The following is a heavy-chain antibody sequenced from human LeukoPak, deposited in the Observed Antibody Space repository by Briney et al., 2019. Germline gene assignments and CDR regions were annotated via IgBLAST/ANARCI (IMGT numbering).Heavy chain of an antibody. CDR1: GGSISSYY. Sequence: SETLSLTCTVSGGSISSYYWSWIRQPPGKGLEWIGYIYYSGSTNYNPSPKSRVTISVDTSKNQFSLKLSSVTAADTAVYYCAREVVVVPAAENWFDPWGQGTLVTVSS. D-gene: IGHD2-2*01. V-gene: IGHV4-59*01. CDR2: IYYSGST. CDR3: AREVVVVPAAENWFDP. J-gene: IGHJ5*02.